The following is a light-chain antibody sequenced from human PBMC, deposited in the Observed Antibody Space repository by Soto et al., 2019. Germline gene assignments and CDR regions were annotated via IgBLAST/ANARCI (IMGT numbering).Light chain of an antibody. V-gene: IGLV1-51*01. J-gene: IGLJ2*01. Sequence: QSVLTQPPSVSAAPGQKVTISCSGSSSNIGNNYVSWYQQLPGTAPKLLIYDNNKRPSGIPDRFSGSKSGTSGTLAITGLQTGDEADYYCATWDYSLTGEVFGGGTKLTVL. CDR1: SSNIGNNY. CDR3: ATWDYSLTGEV. CDR2: DNN.